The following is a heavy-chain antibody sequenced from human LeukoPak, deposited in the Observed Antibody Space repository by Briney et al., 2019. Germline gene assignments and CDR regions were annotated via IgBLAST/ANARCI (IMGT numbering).Heavy chain of an antibody. CDR1: GFTVSSNY. Sequence: GGSLRLSCAASGFTVSSNYMSWVRQAPGKGLEWVSVIYSGGSTYYADSVKGRFTISRDNSKNTLYLQMNSLRAEDTAVYYCARDSAVAGTFSYWGQGTLVTVSS. D-gene: IGHD6-19*01. J-gene: IGHJ4*02. V-gene: IGHV3-53*01. CDR2: IYSGGST. CDR3: ARDSAVAGTFSY.